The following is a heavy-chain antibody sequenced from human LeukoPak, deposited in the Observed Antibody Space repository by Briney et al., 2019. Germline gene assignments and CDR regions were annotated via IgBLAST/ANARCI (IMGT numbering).Heavy chain of an antibody. D-gene: IGHD6-19*01. CDR3: ARGSPSIAVAGREGGAPNYYYYGMDV. J-gene: IGHJ6*02. CDR2: ISSSSSYI. Sequence: NPGGSLRLSCAASEFTVSSNYMSCVRQAPGKGLEWVSSISSSSSYIYYADSVKGRFTISRDNAKNSLYLQMNSLRAEDTAVYYCARGSPSIAVAGREGGAPNYYYYGMDVWGQGTTVTVSS. CDR1: EFTVSSNY. V-gene: IGHV3-21*01.